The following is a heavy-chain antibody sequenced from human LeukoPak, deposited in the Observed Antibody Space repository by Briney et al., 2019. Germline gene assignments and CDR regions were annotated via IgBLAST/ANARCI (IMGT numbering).Heavy chain of an antibody. CDR2: ISSSGSTI. Sequence: GGSLRLSCAASGFTFSSYEMNWVRQAPGKGLEWVSYISSSGSTIYYADSEKGRFTISRDNAKNSLYLQMNSLRAEDTAVYYCARASWIQLWFAWDYWGQGTLVTVSS. D-gene: IGHD5-18*01. V-gene: IGHV3-48*03. J-gene: IGHJ4*02. CDR1: GFTFSSYE. CDR3: ARASWIQLWFAWDY.